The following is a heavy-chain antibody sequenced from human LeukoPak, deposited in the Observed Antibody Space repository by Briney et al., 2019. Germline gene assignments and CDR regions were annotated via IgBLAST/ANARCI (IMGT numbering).Heavy chain of an antibody. CDR1: GYTFTSYY. CDR2: INPSGGST. Sequence: GASVKVSCKASGYTFTSYYMHWVRQALGQGLEWVGIINPSGGSTSYAQKFQGRVTMTRDTSTSTVYMELSSLRSEDTAVYYCARDPNTMVRGVSYGMDVWGQGTTVTVSS. J-gene: IGHJ6*02. CDR3: ARDPNTMVRGVSYGMDV. D-gene: IGHD3-10*01. V-gene: IGHV1-46*01.